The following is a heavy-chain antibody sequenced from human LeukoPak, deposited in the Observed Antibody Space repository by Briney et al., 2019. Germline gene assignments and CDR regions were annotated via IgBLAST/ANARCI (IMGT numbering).Heavy chain of an antibody. CDR3: ARDLTGIAAAADY. Sequence: GASVKVSCKASGYTFTGYYMHWVRQAPAQGLEWMGWINPNSGGTNYAQKFQGRVTLTRDTSISTAYMELSRLRADDTAVYYCARDLTGIAAAADYWGQGTLVTVSS. CDR2: INPNSGGT. V-gene: IGHV1-2*02. J-gene: IGHJ4*02. CDR1: GYTFTGYY. D-gene: IGHD6-13*01.